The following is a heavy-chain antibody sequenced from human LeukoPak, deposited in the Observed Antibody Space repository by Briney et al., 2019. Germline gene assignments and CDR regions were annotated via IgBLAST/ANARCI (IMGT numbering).Heavy chain of an antibody. V-gene: IGHV4-34*01. D-gene: IGHD6-13*01. J-gene: IGHJ4*02. CDR3: TRIRIAAAGPLDY. CDR2: INHSGST. CDR1: SGSFSGYY. Sequence: PSETLSLTCAVYSGSFSGYYWSWIRQPPGKGLEWIGEINHSGSTNYNPSLKSRVTISVDTSKNQFSLKLSSVTAADTAVYYCTRIRIAAAGPLDYWGQGTLVTVSS.